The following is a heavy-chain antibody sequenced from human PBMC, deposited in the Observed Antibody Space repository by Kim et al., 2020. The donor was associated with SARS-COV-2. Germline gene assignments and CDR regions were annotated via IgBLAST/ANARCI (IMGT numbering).Heavy chain of an antibody. Sequence: ASVKVSCKASGYTFTRNGMHWVRQAPGQRLEWMGWINPGNGKTKYSQKFQGRVNITWDTSARMAYMELSSLRSEDTAVFYCAGDYFAYWGQGTLVTVSS. J-gene: IGHJ4*02. CDR1: GYTFTRNG. CDR3: AGDYFAY. V-gene: IGHV1-3*01. CDR2: INPGNGKT. D-gene: IGHD3-16*01.